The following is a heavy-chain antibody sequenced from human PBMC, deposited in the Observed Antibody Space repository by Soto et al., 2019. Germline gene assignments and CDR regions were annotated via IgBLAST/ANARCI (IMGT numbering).Heavy chain of an antibody. J-gene: IGHJ4*02. CDR3: ARWGDWMQQVL. CDR2: IYHSGST. Sequence: QVQLQESGPGLVKPSGTLSLTCGVSGGSIRSNKWWSWVRQPPGKGLEWIGEIYHSGSTNYNPSLKSRVTKSVDKAKNQYTLKWNPVTAADTAVYYCARWGDWMQQVLWGQGTLVTVSS. CDR1: GGSIRSNKW. V-gene: IGHV4-4*02. D-gene: IGHD5-18*01.